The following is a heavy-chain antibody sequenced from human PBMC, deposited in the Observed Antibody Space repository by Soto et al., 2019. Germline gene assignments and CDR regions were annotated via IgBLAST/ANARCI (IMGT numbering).Heavy chain of an antibody. CDR2: IYHSGST. J-gene: IGHJ6*02. CDR1: GYSISSGYY. Sequence: LSLTCAVSGYSISSGYYWGWIRQSPGKGLEWIGSIYHSGSTYYNPSLKSRVIISVDTSKNQFSLKLSSVTAADTAVYYCARLAPIAAADGMDVWGQGTTVTVSS. CDR3: ARLAPIAAADGMDV. D-gene: IGHD6-13*01. V-gene: IGHV4-38-2*01.